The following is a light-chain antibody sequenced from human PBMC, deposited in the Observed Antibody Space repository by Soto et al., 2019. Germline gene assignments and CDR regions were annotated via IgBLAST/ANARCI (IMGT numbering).Light chain of an antibody. Sequence: QSVLTQPPSASGSPGQRVTISCTGSSSNIGADNDVYWYQQLPGTAPKLLIYGNSNRPSGVPDRFSGSKSGNSASLAITGLQAEDEADYYCQSYDGSLSGLVFGGGTKLTVL. V-gene: IGLV1-40*01. CDR3: QSYDGSLSGLV. J-gene: IGLJ2*01. CDR1: SSNIGADND. CDR2: GNS.